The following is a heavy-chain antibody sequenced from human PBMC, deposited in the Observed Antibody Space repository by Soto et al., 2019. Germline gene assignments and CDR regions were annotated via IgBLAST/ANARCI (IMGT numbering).Heavy chain of an antibody. CDR3: ARAREMAGIGEIDY. CDR2: INSDGSTI. D-gene: IGHD3-10*01. CDR1: GFTFGPFW. Sequence: PGGSLRLSCAASGFTFGPFWMHWVRQAPGKGLVWLSHINSDGSTIVYADSVKGRFTISRDNSENTVYLQMNRLTVEDTAVYYCARAREMAGIGEIDYWGQGTLVTVSS. J-gene: IGHJ4*02. V-gene: IGHV3-74*01.